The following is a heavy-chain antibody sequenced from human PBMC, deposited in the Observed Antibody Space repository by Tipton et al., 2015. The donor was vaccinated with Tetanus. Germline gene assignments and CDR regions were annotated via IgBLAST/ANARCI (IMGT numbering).Heavy chain of an antibody. CDR1: GYTFTRYG. CDR2: ISGYNGNT. Sequence: QSGPEVKRPGASVKVSCKASGYTFTRYGLTWVRQAPGQGPEWMGWISGYNGNTNYAPKFQGRVTMTTDTTTSTAYMELRSLRSDDTAVYYCARDYFGSGSNYYFDYWGQGSQVSVSS. J-gene: IGHJ4*02. V-gene: IGHV1-18*01. D-gene: IGHD3-10*01. CDR3: ARDYFGSGSNYYFDY.